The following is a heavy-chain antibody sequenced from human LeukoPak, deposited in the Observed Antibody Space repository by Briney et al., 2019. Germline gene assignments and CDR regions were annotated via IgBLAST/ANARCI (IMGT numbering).Heavy chain of an antibody. V-gene: IGHV3-48*04. Sequence: GGSLRLSCAASGFTFSSYAMSWVRQAPGKGLEWTSFITSDSSTIYYKDSVKGRFTISRDNAKNSLYLQMNSLRAEDTAVYYCARESIAAAPPADFDLWGRGTLVTVSS. CDR2: ITSDSSTI. J-gene: IGHJ2*01. CDR1: GFTFSSYA. D-gene: IGHD6-13*01. CDR3: ARESIAAAPPADFDL.